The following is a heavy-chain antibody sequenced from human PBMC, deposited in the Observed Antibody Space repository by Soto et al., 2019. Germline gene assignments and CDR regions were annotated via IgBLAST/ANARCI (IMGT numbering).Heavy chain of an antibody. CDR3: VRGDNWNDEASDY. CDR1: GFRFSNHG. CDR2: IWSDGNNR. Sequence: GGSLRLSCAASGFRFSNHGMHWVRQAPGKGLEWVAVIWSDGNNRYYADSVKGRFTISRDNSKNTVYLQMNSLRAEDTAVYYCVRGDNWNDEASDYWGQGTLVTVSS. J-gene: IGHJ4*02. V-gene: IGHV3-33*01. D-gene: IGHD1-1*01.